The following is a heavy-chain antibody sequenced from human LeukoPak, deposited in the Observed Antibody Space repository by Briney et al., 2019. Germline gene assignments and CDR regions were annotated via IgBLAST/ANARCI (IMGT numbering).Heavy chain of an antibody. D-gene: IGHD3-10*01. CDR1: GFTLSSYA. CDR3: AKQLDSGNYYPTGDDY. J-gene: IGHJ4*02. Sequence: GGSLRLSCAASGFTLSSYATSWVRQAPGKGLDWVSSISASGADTYYADSVKGRFTISSDTSKNTVYLQMNSLRDEDTAVYYCAKQLDSGNYYPTGDDYWGQGTLVTVSS. CDR2: ISASGADT. V-gene: IGHV3-23*01.